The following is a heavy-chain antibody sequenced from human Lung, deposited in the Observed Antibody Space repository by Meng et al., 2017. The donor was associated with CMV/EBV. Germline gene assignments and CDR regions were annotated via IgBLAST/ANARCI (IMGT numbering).Heavy chain of an antibody. V-gene: IGHV4-39*07. CDR1: GGSISSSSYY. D-gene: IGHD2-2*02. Sequence: LXXTVSGGSISSSSYYWGWIRQPPGKGLEWIGSIYYSGSTYYNPSLKSRVTISVDTSKNQFSLKLSSVTAADTAVYYCARDLKSYCSSTSCYINWFDPWGQGTLVXVSS. J-gene: IGHJ5*02. CDR3: ARDLKSYCSSTSCYINWFDP. CDR2: IYYSGST.